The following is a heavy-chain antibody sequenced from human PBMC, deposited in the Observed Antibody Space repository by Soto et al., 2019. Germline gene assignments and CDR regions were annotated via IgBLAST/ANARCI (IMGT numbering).Heavy chain of an antibody. CDR3: SRVSSSSFPYYYYVMDV. Sequence: PSQTLPLSSTVSGGTICSYYRSWIQLTAGMGLDELGRIYNTGSTNYTPSLKSRVTMSVDTSKKQFSLKLSSVTAADTAVYDCSRVSSSSFPYYYYVMDVWGQGTTVT. D-gene: IGHD6-13*01. V-gene: IGHV4-4*07. CDR2: IYNTGST. J-gene: IGHJ6*02. CDR1: GGTICSYY.